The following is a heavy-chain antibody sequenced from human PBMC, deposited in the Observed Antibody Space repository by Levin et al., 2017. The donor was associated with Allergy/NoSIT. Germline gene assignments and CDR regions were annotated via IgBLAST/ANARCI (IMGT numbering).Heavy chain of an antibody. CDR3: AAEPYTGTTGLLY. V-gene: IGHV3-21*01. J-gene: IGHJ4*02. CDR1: GFTFRSYT. CDR2: ITNSISDK. Sequence: PGGSLRLSCEASGFTFRSYTMNWVRQAPGKGLEWVATITNSISDKYYADSVEGRFFISRDDAERSLYLQMNSLAADDTAIYFCAAEPYTGTTGLLYWGQGTVVTVSS. D-gene: IGHD1-14*01.